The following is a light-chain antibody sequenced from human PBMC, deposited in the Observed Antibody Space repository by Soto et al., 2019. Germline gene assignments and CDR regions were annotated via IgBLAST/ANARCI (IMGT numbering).Light chain of an antibody. J-gene: IGLJ1*01. V-gene: IGLV2-14*01. CDR1: SSDVGGYNF. Sequence: QSALTQPASVSGSPGQSITISCTGTSSDVGGYNFVSWYQQHPGKAPKLMIYEVSNRPSGVSIRFSASKSGNTASLTISGLQAEDEADYYCSSYTSSSTLVFGTGTKLTV. CDR3: SSYTSSSTLV. CDR2: EVS.